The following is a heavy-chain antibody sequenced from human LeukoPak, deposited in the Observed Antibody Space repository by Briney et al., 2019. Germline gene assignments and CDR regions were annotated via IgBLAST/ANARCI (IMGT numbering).Heavy chain of an antibody. J-gene: IGHJ5*02. D-gene: IGHD4-23*01. CDR2: ISSSSSTI. CDR3: ARVKLRRTVVTQVDWFDP. V-gene: IGHV3-48*01. Sequence: PGGSLRLSCAASGFTFSSYSMNWVRQAPGKGLEWVSYISSSSSTIYYADSVKGRFTISRDNAKNSLYLQMNSLRAEGTAVYYCARVKLRRTVVTQVDWFDPWGQGTLVTVSS. CDR1: GFTFSSYS.